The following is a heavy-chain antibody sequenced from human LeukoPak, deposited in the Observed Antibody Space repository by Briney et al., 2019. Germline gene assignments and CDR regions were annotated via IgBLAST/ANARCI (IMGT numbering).Heavy chain of an antibody. CDR2: ISGRGRGGST. CDR3: AKVGIDGSGPFDH. CDR1: GFTFSNFA. D-gene: IGHD3-10*01. V-gene: IGHV3-23*01. Sequence: GGSLRLSWPASGFTFSNFALSWVRQAPGKGLEWVSSISGRGRGGSTKYADPVKGQFTISRDNPKNTLYLQMESLRAEDTAVYYCAKVGIDGSGPFDHWGQGTLVTVSS. J-gene: IGHJ4*02.